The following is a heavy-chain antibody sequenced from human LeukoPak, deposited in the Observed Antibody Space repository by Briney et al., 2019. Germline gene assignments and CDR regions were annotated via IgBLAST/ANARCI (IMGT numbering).Heavy chain of an antibody. Sequence: ASVKVSCKASGYTFTSYYINWVRLAPEQGLEWMGWISAYNGNTKYAQKLQGRVTMTTDTSTSTAYMDLRSLRSDDTAVYYCARDFLTPVTGEYYFDYWGQGTLVTVSS. J-gene: IGHJ4*02. CDR2: ISAYNGNT. D-gene: IGHD2-21*02. CDR1: GYTFTSYY. CDR3: ARDFLTPVTGEYYFDY. V-gene: IGHV1-18*01.